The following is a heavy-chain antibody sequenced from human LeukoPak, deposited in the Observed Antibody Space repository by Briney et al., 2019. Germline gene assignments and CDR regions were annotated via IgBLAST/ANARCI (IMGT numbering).Heavy chain of an antibody. CDR2: IIPIFGTA. Sequence: SVKVSCKPSGGTFSSYAIRWVRQAPGHRLEWMGGIIPIFGTANYAQKFQGRVTITADESTSTAYMELSSLRSEDTAVYYCAPMDSSGYSDYWGQGTLVTVSS. V-gene: IGHV1-69*13. D-gene: IGHD3-22*01. CDR3: APMDSSGYSDY. CDR1: GGTFSSYA. J-gene: IGHJ4*02.